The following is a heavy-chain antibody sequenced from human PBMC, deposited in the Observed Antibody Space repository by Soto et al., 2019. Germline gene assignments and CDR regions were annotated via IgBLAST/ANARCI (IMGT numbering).Heavy chain of an antibody. CDR1: GGTFSSYA. D-gene: IGHD2-15*01. CDR2: IIHIFGTA. Sequence: QVQLVQSGAEVKKPGSSVKVSCTASGGTFSSYAISWVRQAPGQGLEWMGGIIHIFGTANYAQKFQVRVKITADESTSTAHMELSSLRSEDTAVYYWARVRWGGTVGNLQHWGQGTLVTVSS. V-gene: IGHV1-69*01. J-gene: IGHJ1*01. CDR3: ARVRWGGTVGNLQH.